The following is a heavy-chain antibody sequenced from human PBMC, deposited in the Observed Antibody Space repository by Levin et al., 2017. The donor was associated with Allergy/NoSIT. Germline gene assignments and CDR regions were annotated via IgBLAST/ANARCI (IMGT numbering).Heavy chain of an antibody. CDR3: ARVLRFYYYYYMDV. D-gene: IGHD5-12*01. V-gene: IGHV3-33*01. J-gene: IGHJ6*03. CDR2: IWDDGYKK. CDR1: GFTFSSYG. Sequence: GESLKISCAASGFTFSSYGMHWVRPAPGKGLEWVAVIWDDGYKKYYADSVKGRFTISRDNSKNTLYLQMNSLRAEDTAVYYCARVLRFYYYYYMDVWGKGTTVTVSS.